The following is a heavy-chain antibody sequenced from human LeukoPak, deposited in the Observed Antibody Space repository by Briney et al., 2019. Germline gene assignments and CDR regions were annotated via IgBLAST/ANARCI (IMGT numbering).Heavy chain of an antibody. CDR1: GFTFSNYA. V-gene: IGHV3-23*01. CDR2: ISGSGGST. D-gene: IGHD6-19*01. J-gene: IGHJ4*02. CDR3: AKDHLPGIVVADRDY. Sequence: GGTLRLSCAASGFTFSNYAMNWVRQAPGKGLEWVSAISGSGGSTYYADSVKGRFTISRDNSKSTLYLQINSLRAEDTAVYYCAKDHLPGIVVADRDYWGQGTLVTVSS.